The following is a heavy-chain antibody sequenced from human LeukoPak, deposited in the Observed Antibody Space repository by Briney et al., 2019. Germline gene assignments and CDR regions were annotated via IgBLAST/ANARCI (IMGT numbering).Heavy chain of an antibody. Sequence: GGSLRLSCAASGFTFSTFAIHWVRQAPGKGLEWVAVISYDGSKRYYADSVKGRFTISRDNSKNTLYLQMNSLRAEDTAVYYCARFTFGGVIGRFDFDYWGQGTLVTVSS. CDR3: ARFTFGGVIGRFDFDY. V-gene: IGHV3-30-3*01. D-gene: IGHD3-16*02. CDR1: GFTFSTFA. J-gene: IGHJ4*02. CDR2: ISYDGSKR.